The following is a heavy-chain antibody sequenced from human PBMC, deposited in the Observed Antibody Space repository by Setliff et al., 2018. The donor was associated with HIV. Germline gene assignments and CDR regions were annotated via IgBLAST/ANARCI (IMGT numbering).Heavy chain of an antibody. Sequence: PGGSLRLSCAASGFSFTSHAMNWVRQAPGKGLEWVSSISGSGGGTYYADSVKGRFTISRDNSQNALYLQMDSLRAEDTAVYHCAKLREGHVYSQYDSWGHGTLVTVSS. CDR1: GFSFTSHA. J-gene: IGHJ5*01. V-gene: IGHV3-23*01. CDR3: AKLREGHVYSQYDS. D-gene: IGHD2-21*01. CDR2: ISGSGGGT.